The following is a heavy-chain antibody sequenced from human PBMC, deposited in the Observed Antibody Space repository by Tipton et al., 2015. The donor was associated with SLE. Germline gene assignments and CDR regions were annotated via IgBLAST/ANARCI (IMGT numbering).Heavy chain of an antibody. J-gene: IGHJ4*02. CDR2: INNRGYT. CDR3: ARLVGGYAR. CDR1: GDSINSGGYY. D-gene: IGHD5-12*01. Sequence: TLSLTCTVSGDSINSGGYYWSWIRQYPGQGLEWIGYINNRGYTYYKPSLKSRAIISVDTSKNQFSLKLSSVTAADTAVYFCARLVGGYARWGQGTLVTVSS. V-gene: IGHV4-31*03.